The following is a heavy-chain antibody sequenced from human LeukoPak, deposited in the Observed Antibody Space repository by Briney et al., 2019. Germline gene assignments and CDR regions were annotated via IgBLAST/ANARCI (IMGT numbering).Heavy chain of an antibody. CDR1: GFTFSSYG. J-gene: IGHJ4*02. CDR3: ATYRQVLLPFES. V-gene: IGHV3-30*02. CDR2: IGYDGINK. D-gene: IGHD2-8*02. Sequence: GALRLSCAASGFTFSSYGMHWVRQAPGKGLEWVAFIGYDGINKYYADSVKGRFTISRDNSKNTLYLQMSSLRAEDTAIYYCATYRQVLLPFESWGQGTLVTVSS.